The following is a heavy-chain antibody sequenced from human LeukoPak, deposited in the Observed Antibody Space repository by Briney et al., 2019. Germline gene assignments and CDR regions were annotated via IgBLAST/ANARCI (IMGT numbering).Heavy chain of an antibody. V-gene: IGHV3-23*01. D-gene: IGHD4-17*01. CDR1: GFTLSSYA. J-gene: IGHJ4*02. CDR3: AKLLNDYGDYYFDS. CDR2: ISGSGGNT. Sequence: PGGSLRLSCVVSGFTLSSYAMSWVRQAPGKGLEWVSAISGSGGNTYYADSVKGRFTISRDNSKNTLYLQMNSLRADDTAAYYCAKLLNDYGDYYFDSWGQGTLVTVSS.